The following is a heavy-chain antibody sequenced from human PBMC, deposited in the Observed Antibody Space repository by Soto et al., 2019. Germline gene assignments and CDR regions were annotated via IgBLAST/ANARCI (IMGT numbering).Heavy chain of an antibody. V-gene: IGHV1-46*01. Sequence: ASVKVSCKASGYTFTSYYMHWVRRAPGQGLEWMGIINPSGGSTSYAQKFQGRVTMTRDTSTSTVYMELSSLRSEDTAVYYCARDRTGTTFYYWGQGTLVTVSS. CDR2: INPSGGST. J-gene: IGHJ4*02. D-gene: IGHD1-1*01. CDR3: ARDRTGTTFYY. CDR1: GYTFTSYY.